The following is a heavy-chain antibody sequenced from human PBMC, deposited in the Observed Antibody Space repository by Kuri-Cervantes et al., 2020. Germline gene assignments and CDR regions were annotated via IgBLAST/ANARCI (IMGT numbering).Heavy chain of an antibody. V-gene: IGHV4-59*08. CDR1: GGSISSYY. Sequence: SETLSLTCTVSGGSISSYYWSWIRQPPGKGLEWIGYIYYSGSTNYNPSLKSRVTISVDTSKNQFSLKLSSVTAADTAVYYCARFAVRGVKPNYYYGMDVWGQGTTVTVSS. CDR3: ARFAVRGVKPNYYYGMDV. J-gene: IGHJ6*02. CDR2: IYYSGST. D-gene: IGHD3-10*01.